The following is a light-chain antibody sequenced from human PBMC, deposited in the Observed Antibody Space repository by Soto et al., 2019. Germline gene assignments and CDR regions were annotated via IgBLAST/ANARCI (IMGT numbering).Light chain of an antibody. V-gene: IGKV1-5*03. CDR1: QSISSW. CDR3: QQYTDSFPYT. Sequence: DIQLTQSPSTLSASVGDRVTITCRASQSISSWLAWYQQKPGTAPKLLIYEASTLQSGVPSRFSGIRSGTEFTLSVSSLQPDDFATYYCQQYTDSFPYTFSQGTK. J-gene: IGKJ2*01. CDR2: EAS.